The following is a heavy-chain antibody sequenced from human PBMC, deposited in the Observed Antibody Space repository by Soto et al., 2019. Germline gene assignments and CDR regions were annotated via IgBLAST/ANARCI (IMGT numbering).Heavy chain of an antibody. Sequence: ASVKVSCKASGGTFSSYAISWVRQAPGQGLEWMGGIIPIFGTANYAQKFQGRVTITADESTSTAYMELSSLRPEDTAVYYCARCRRNSSSWYGSLDYYYYGMDVWGQGTTVTVSS. J-gene: IGHJ6*02. CDR3: ARCRRNSSSWYGSLDYYYYGMDV. D-gene: IGHD6-13*01. V-gene: IGHV1-69*13. CDR2: IIPIFGTA. CDR1: GGTFSSYA.